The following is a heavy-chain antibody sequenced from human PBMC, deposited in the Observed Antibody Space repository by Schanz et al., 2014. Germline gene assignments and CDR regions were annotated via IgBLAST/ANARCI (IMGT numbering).Heavy chain of an antibody. CDR2: ISSSSSYI. CDR3: AREEGWGIAAAGAKHYYYGMDV. V-gene: IGHV3-21*02. D-gene: IGHD6-13*01. CDR1: GFTLSSYW. J-gene: IGHJ6*02. Sequence: EVKLVESGGGAVRPGGSLRLSCAASGFTLSSYWMHWVRQVPGKGLEWVSSISSSSSYIYYADSVKGRFTISRDNAKNSLYLQMNSLRAEDTAVYYCAREEGWGIAAAGAKHYYYGMDVWGQGTTVTVSS.